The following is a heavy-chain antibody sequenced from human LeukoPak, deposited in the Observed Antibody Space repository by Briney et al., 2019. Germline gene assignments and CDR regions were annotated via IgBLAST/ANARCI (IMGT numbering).Heavy chain of an antibody. CDR2: ISAYNGNT. J-gene: IGHJ4*02. CDR3: ARDDPVGFPVGLDY. Sequence: GASVKVSCKASGYTFTSYGISWVRQAPGQGLEWMGWISAYNGNTNYAQKFQGRVTMTTDTSTSTAHMELRSLRSGDTAVYYCARDDPVGFPVGLDYWGQGTLVTVSS. V-gene: IGHV1-18*01. D-gene: IGHD1-26*01. CDR1: GYTFTSYG.